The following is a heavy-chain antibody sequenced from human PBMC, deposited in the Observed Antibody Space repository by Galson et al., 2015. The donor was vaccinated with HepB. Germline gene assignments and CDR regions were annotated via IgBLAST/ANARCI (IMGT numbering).Heavy chain of an antibody. CDR1: GFTFSSYA. Sequence: SLRLSCAASGFTFSSYAMSWVRQAPGKGLEWVSAISGSGGSTYYADSVKGRFTISRDNSKNTPYLQMNSLRAEDTAVYYCAKGGSWYYYYYMDVWGKGTTVIVSS. CDR3: AKGGSWYYYYYMDV. D-gene: IGHD1-26*01. J-gene: IGHJ6*03. V-gene: IGHV3-23*01. CDR2: ISGSGGST.